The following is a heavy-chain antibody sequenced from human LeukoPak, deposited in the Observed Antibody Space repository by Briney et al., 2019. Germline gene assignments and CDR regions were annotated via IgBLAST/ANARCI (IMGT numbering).Heavy chain of an antibody. Sequence: SETLSLTCTVSGGSMSNYYWSWIRQPAGKGLEWIGRIYTSGSTNYNPSLKSRVTISVDTSKNQFSLQLTSVTAADTAVYYCARGSTPFFDYWGQGTLVTVSS. CDR3: ARGSTPFFDY. V-gene: IGHV4-4*07. D-gene: IGHD6-6*01. CDR2: IYTSGST. J-gene: IGHJ4*02. CDR1: GGSMSNYY.